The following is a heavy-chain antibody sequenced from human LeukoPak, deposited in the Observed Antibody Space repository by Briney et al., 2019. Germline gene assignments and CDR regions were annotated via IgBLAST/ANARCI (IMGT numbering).Heavy chain of an antibody. D-gene: IGHD3-10*01. CDR1: GFTFGDYA. CDR3: TREGVLLWSGGYQGADY. CDR2: IRSKAYGGTT. J-gene: IGHJ4*02. Sequence: GGSLRLSCTASGFTFGDYAMSWFRQAPGKGLEWVGFIRSKAYGGTTEYAASVKGRFTISRDDSKSIAYLQMNSLKTEDTAVYYCTREGVLLWSGGYQGADYWGQGTLVTVSS. V-gene: IGHV3-49*03.